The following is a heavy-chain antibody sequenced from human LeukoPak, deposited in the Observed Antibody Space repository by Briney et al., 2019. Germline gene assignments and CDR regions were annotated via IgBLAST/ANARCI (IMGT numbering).Heavy chain of an antibody. CDR2: IYTSGIT. CDR1: GGSITSGSYY. J-gene: IGHJ4*02. D-gene: IGHD3-10*01. CDR3: ARIRAYGWTFGLDY. Sequence: SETLSLTCTVSGGSITSGSYYWCWIRQPAGKGLEWIGRIYTSGITNYNPSLKSRVTISVDTSKNQFSLKLSSVTAADTAVYYCARIRAYGWTFGLDYWGQGTLVTVSS. V-gene: IGHV4-61*02.